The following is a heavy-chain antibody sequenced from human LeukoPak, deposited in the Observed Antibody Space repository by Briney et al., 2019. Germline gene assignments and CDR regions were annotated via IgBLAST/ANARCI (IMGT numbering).Heavy chain of an antibody. CDR2: ISSSSSTI. J-gene: IGHJ4*02. CDR1: GFTFSSYS. D-gene: IGHD1-20*01. Sequence: GGSLRLSCAASGFTFSSYSMNWVRQAPGKGLEWVSYISSSSSTIYYADSVKGRFTISRDNAKNSLYLQMNSLRAEDTAVYYCARADITGPSPFDYWGQGTLVTVSS. V-gene: IGHV3-48*01. CDR3: ARADITGPSPFDY.